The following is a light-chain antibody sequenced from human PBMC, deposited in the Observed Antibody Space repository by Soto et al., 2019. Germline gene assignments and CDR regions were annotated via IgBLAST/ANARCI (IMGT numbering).Light chain of an antibody. CDR1: QSISAY. V-gene: IGKV1-39*01. CDR2: AAS. J-gene: IGKJ1*01. Sequence: DIQMTQSPSSLSASVGDRVTITCRASQSISAYLNWYQRKSGKAPKLLIYAASSLQSGVPSRFSGSGSGTDFTLTISSLQPEDIASYYCQQSYISPGTFGQGTKVDIK. CDR3: QQSYISPGT.